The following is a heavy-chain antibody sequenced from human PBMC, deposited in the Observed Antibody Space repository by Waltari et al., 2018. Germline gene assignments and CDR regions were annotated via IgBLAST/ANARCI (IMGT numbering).Heavy chain of an antibody. CDR3: ARGPGHNMVYFDY. CDR2: ISSAGSQP. Sequence: QVQLVGSGGGVVQPGRSLRLSCAASGFTLSSNGMHWVRRAPGNGLEWVAVISSAGSQPYYGDSVKCRFTIARDISRNTLYLQMNSLRPEDTAVYYCARGPGHNMVYFDYWGQGTLVTVSS. D-gene: IGHD3-10*01. V-gene: IGHV3-30*03. CDR1: GFTLSSNG. J-gene: IGHJ4*02.